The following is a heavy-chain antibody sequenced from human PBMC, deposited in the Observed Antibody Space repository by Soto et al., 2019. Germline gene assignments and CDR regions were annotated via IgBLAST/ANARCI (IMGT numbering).Heavy chain of an antibody. Sequence: QVQLVQSGGEVKKPAASVKVSCKASGYTFSNSGLSWVRQAPGQGLELMGWISPYNGNTNNAQKLQGRLSMTTDTSTSTAYMELRSLSSDDTAAYYCARDRLGVSVTGGGFDSWGQGTLVTVSS. CDR3: ARDRLGVSVTGGGFDS. V-gene: IGHV1-18*01. D-gene: IGHD2-8*01. CDR1: GYTFSNSG. CDR2: ISPYNGNT. J-gene: IGHJ4*02.